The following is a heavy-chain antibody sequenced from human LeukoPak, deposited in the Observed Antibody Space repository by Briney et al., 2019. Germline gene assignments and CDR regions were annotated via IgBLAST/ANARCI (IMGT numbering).Heavy chain of an antibody. Sequence: PGGSLRLSCAASRFTFSSYSMNWVRQAPGKGLEWVSSISSSSSYIYYADSVKGRFTISRDNAKNSLYLQMNSLRAEDTAVYYCARETRYGGAFDIWGQGTMVTVSS. V-gene: IGHV3-21*01. CDR3: ARETRYGGAFDI. CDR2: ISSSSSYI. J-gene: IGHJ3*02. CDR1: RFTFSSYS. D-gene: IGHD3-10*01.